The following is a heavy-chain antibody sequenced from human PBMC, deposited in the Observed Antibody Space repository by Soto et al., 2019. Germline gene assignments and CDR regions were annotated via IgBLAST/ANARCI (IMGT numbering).Heavy chain of an antibody. CDR2: IDPSDSYT. J-gene: IGHJ4*02. CDR1: GYIFTSYW. D-gene: IGHD4-17*01. CDR3: ARTSSDPVTTYDY. Sequence: GESLKISCKGSGYIFTSYWISWVRQMPGKGLEWMGRIDPSDSYTNYSPSFQGHVTISADKSISTAYLQWSSLKASDTAMYYCARTSSDPVTTYDYWGQGTLVTVSS. V-gene: IGHV5-10-1*01.